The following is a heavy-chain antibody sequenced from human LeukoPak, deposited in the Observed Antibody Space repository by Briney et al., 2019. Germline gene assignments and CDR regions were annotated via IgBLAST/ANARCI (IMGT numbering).Heavy chain of an antibody. D-gene: IGHD1/OR15-1a*01. CDR1: GFTFSSYS. J-gene: IGHJ5*02. CDR2: ISSSSGII. Sequence: GGSLRLSCAASGFTFSSYSMNWVRQAPGKGLEWVSYISSSSGIIYYADPVKGRFTISRDNAKNSLYLQMDSLRVEDTAVYYCATDFNKGFDPWGQGTLVTVSS. V-gene: IGHV3-48*04. CDR3: ATDFNKGFDP.